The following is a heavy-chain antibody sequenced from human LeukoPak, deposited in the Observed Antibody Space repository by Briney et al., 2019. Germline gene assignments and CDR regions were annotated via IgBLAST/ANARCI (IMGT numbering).Heavy chain of an antibody. CDR2: ITASGGT. V-gene: IGHV3-23*01. CDR3: AKRGRYYFDQ. J-gene: IGHJ4*02. CDR1: GFTFSSYA. Sequence: AGSLRLSCAASGFTFSSYAMSWVRQAPGKGLEWVSTITASGGTYYSDSLKGRFTISRDTSKNTLYLQINSLRAEDTAVYYCAKRGRYYFDQWGQGTLVTVSS.